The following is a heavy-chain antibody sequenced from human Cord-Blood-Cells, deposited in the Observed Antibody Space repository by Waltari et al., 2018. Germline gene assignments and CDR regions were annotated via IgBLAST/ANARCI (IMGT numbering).Heavy chain of an antibody. CDR2: IWYDGSNK. D-gene: IGHD6-6*01. CDR3: AREDSSSFAFDI. Sequence: QVQLLESGGGVVKPGRSPRRSCAAAGFPASHHGWTWARQAPGKGLEWVAVIWYDGSNKYYADSVKGRFTISRDNSKNTLYLQMNSLRAEDTAVYYCAREDSSSFAFDIWGQGTMVTVSS. J-gene: IGHJ3*02. CDR1: GFPASHHG. V-gene: IGHV3-33*01.